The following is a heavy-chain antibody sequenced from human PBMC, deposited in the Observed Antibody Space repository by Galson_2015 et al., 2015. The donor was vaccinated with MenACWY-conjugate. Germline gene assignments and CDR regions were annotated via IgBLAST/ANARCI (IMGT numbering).Heavy chain of an antibody. D-gene: IGHD5-18*01. V-gene: IGHV3-30*04. J-gene: IGHJ4*02. Sequence: SLRLSCAASGFTIGRYAMHWGRQAPGTGLEWVAVTSYDGSQTYYADSVKGRFTISRDISKNTLYLQMNSLREEDTAVYYCARDQQGYNSSLYRSFDYWGQGTLVTVSS. CDR1: GFTIGRYA. CDR2: TSYDGSQT. CDR3: ARDQQGYNSSLYRSFDY.